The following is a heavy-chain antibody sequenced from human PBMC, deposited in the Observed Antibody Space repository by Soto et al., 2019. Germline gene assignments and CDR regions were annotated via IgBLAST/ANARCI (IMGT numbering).Heavy chain of an antibody. D-gene: IGHD2-2*01. Sequence: QVQLVQSGAEVKKPGSSVKVSCKASGGTFSSYAISWVRQAPGQGLEWMGGIIPISGTANYAQKFQGRVTITADESTSTADMELSGLRSEDTAVYYCARSQGSSTSLEIYYYYYYGMDVWGQGTTVTVSS. J-gene: IGHJ6*02. V-gene: IGHV1-69*01. CDR1: GGTFSSYA. CDR3: ARSQGSSTSLEIYYYYYYGMDV. CDR2: IIPISGTA.